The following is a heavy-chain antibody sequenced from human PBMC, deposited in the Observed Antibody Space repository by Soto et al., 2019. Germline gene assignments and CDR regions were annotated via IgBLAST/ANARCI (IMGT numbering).Heavy chain of an antibody. CDR2: IIPIFGTA. Sequence: QVQLVQSGAEVKKPGSSVKVSCKASGGTFSSYAISWVRQAPGQGLEWMGGIIPIFGTANYAQKFQGRVTXXAXEXMSTAYMELSSLRSEDTAVYYCARSGYGGNSDYFQHWGQGTLVTVSS. V-gene: IGHV1-69*12. CDR1: GGTFSSYA. D-gene: IGHD4-17*01. J-gene: IGHJ1*01. CDR3: ARSGYGGNSDYFQH.